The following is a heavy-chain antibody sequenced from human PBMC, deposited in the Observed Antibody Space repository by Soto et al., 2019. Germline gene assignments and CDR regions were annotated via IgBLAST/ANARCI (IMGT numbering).Heavy chain of an antibody. Sequence: GGSLRLSCAASGFTFSNAWMSWVRQAPGKGLEWVGRIKSKTDGGTTDHAATEKGRFTISRDDSKNTLYLQMNSLKTEDTAVYYCTTQNGGVMITFGGVIEFDYWGQGTLVTVSS. J-gene: IGHJ4*02. CDR1: GFTFSNAW. V-gene: IGHV3-15*01. CDR3: TTQNGGVMITFGGVIEFDY. D-gene: IGHD3-16*02. CDR2: IKSKTDGGTT.